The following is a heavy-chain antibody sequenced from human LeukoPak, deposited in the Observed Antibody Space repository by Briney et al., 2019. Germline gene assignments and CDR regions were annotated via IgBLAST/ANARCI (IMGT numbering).Heavy chain of an antibody. D-gene: IGHD4-17*01. CDR2: IYPGDSDT. CDR3: ARYYGDRFYFDY. J-gene: IGHJ4*02. V-gene: IGHV5-51*01. Sequence: GESLKISCKGSGYSFTTYWIAWVRQMPGKGLEWMGIIYPGDSDTRYSPSFQGQVTISADKSISTAYLQWSSLKASDTAMFFCARYYGDRFYFDYWGQGTLVTVSS. CDR1: GYSFTTYW.